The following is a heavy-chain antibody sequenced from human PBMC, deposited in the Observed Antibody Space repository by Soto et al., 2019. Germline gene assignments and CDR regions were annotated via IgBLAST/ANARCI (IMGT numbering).Heavy chain of an antibody. V-gene: IGHV4-59*05. J-gene: IGHJ5*02. Sequence: SETLSLTCTVSGGSISSYYWSWIRQPPGKGLEWIGSIYYSGSTYYNPSLKSRVTISVDTSKNQFSLKLSSVTAADTAVYYCARETYGDYVGYFDPWGQGTLVTVSS. CDR2: IYYSGST. CDR3: ARETYGDYVGYFDP. CDR1: GGSISSYY. D-gene: IGHD4-17*01.